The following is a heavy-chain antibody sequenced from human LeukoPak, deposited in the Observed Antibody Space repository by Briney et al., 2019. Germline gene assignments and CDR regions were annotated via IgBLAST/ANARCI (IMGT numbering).Heavy chain of an antibody. D-gene: IGHD6-19*01. CDR2: IYSSGST. V-gene: IGHV4-4*07. CDR1: GDSISSYY. CDR3: ARVASGWSNYYFDY. J-gene: IGHJ4*02. Sequence: SETLSLTCTVSGDSISSYYWGWIRQPAGKGLEWIGRIYSSGSTNYNPSLQSRVTMSVDTSNNQFSLKLSSVTAADTAVYYCARVASGWSNYYFDYWGQGTLVTVSS.